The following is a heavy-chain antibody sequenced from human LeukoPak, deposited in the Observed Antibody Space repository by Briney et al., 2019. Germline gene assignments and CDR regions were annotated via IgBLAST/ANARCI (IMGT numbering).Heavy chain of an antibody. Sequence: QSGGSLRLSCAASGFTFSSYWMNWVRQAPGKGLEWVANIKQDGSEKYYVDSVKGRLTISRDNAKNSLYLQMNSLRAEDTAVYYCAKVDYYDSSGNYPNWFDPWGQGTLVTVSS. J-gene: IGHJ5*02. D-gene: IGHD3-22*01. CDR3: AKVDYYDSSGNYPNWFDP. CDR1: GFTFSSYW. V-gene: IGHV3-7*03. CDR2: IKQDGSEK.